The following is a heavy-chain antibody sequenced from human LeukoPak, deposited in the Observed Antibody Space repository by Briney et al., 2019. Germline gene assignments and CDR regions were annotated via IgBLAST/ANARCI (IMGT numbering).Heavy chain of an antibody. Sequence: GGSLRLSCAASGFTFSSYGMSWVRQAPGKGLEWVSAITGSGGSTYYADSVKGRFTISRDNSKNTLYLQMNSLRAEDTAVYYCAKGSGTSPGFSYWGQGTLVTVSS. CDR3: AKGSGTSPGFSY. D-gene: IGHD6-19*01. J-gene: IGHJ4*02. CDR1: GFTFSSYG. CDR2: ITGSGGST. V-gene: IGHV3-23*01.